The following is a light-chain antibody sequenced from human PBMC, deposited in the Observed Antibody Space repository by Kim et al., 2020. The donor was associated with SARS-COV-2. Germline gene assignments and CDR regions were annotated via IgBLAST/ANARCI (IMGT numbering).Light chain of an antibody. J-gene: IGKJ4*01. CDR1: QSVSSGY. CDR3: QQYESSPLS. Sequence: SPGERATLSCRASQSVSSGYLAWYQQKPGQAPRLLIYGASSRDTGIPDRISGSGSGTDFTLTITGLEPEDSATYYCQQYESSPLSFGGGTKGDIK. CDR2: GAS. V-gene: IGKV3-20*01.